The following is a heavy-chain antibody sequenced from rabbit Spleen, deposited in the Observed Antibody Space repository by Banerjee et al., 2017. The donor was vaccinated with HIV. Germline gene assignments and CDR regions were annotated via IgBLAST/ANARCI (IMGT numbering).Heavy chain of an antibody. CDR1: GFSFSSGYD. D-gene: IGHD8-1*01. J-gene: IGHJ6*01. CDR3: ARDTGSSFSTYGMDL. V-gene: IGHV1S40*01. CDR2: IYAGSSGNT. Sequence: QSLEESGGGLVKPGASLTLTCKASGFSFSSGYDMCWVRQAPGKGLEWIACIYAGSSGNTYSASWAKGRFTISKTSSTTVTLRMTSLTAADTATYFCARDTGSSFSTYGMDLWGPGTLVTV.